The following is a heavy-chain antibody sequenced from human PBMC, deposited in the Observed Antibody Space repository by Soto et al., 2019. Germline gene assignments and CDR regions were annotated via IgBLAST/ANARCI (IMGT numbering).Heavy chain of an antibody. V-gene: IGHV3-43*01. CDR1: GFTFDDYT. J-gene: IGHJ4*02. CDR2: ISWDGGST. Sequence: GGSLRLSCAASGFTFDDYTMHWVRQAPGKGLEWVSLISWDGGSTYYADSAKGRFTISRDNSKNSLYLQMNSLRTEDTALYYCAKGGYYDSSGWPEYFDYWGQGTLVTVSS. CDR3: AKGGYYDSSGWPEYFDY. D-gene: IGHD3-22*01.